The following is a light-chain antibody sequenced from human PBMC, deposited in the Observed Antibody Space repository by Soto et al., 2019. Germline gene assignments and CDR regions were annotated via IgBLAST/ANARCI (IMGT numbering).Light chain of an antibody. CDR2: GVS. J-gene: IGKJ2*01. Sequence: IQLTQSPSFLSASVGDRVTITCRASQRVSSYLNWYQQKPGKTPKLLISGVSTLESGVSSRLSGSGSTPDFTLTISSLQPEDSATYYCLQIHTFPRTFGQGTKVEIK. V-gene: IGKV1-9*01. CDR3: LQIHTFPRT. CDR1: QRVSSY.